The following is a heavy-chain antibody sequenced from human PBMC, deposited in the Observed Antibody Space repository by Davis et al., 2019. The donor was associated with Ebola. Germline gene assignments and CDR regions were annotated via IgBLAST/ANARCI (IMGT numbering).Heavy chain of an antibody. Sequence: MPSETLSLTCTVSGGSISGYYWSWIRQPPGKGLEWIGEINHSGSTNYNPSLKSRVTISVDTSKNQFSLKLSSVTAADTAVYYCARNDYDFWSGYYGTNWFDPWGQGTLVTVSS. D-gene: IGHD3-3*01. J-gene: IGHJ5*02. CDR1: GGSISGYY. V-gene: IGHV4-34*01. CDR2: INHSGST. CDR3: ARNDYDFWSGYYGTNWFDP.